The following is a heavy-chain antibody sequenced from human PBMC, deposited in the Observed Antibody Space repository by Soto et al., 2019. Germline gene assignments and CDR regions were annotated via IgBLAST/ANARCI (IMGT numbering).Heavy chain of an antibody. V-gene: IGHV4-59*01. CDR2: IYYSGST. J-gene: IGHJ5*02. CDR3: ARAAIAAAVGGGYWFDP. CDR1: GVSISSYY. Sequence: SETLSLTCTVSGVSISSYYWSWIRQPPGRGLEWIGYIYYSGSTNYNPSLKSRVTISVDTSKNQFSLKLSSVTAADTAVYYCARAAIAAAVGGGYWFDPWGQGTLVTVSS. D-gene: IGHD6-13*01.